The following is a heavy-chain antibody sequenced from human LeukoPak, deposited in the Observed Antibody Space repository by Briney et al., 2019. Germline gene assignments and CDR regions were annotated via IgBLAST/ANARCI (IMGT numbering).Heavy chain of an antibody. D-gene: IGHD6-19*01. CDR1: GYTFTGYY. CDR3: ASEYGAGIAVAAH. CDR2: INPNSGGT. J-gene: IGHJ4*02. Sequence: APVKVSCKASGYTFTGYYMHWVRQAPGQGLEWMGWINPNSGGTNYAQKFQGRVTMTRDTSISTAYMELSRLRSDDTAVYYCASEYGAGIAVAAHWGQGTLVTVSS. V-gene: IGHV1-2*02.